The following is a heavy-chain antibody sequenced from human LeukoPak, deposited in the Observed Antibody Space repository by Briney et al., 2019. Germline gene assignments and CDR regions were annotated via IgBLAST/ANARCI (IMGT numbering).Heavy chain of an antibody. D-gene: IGHD2-2*02. J-gene: IGHJ3*01. V-gene: IGHV3-30-3*01. CDR3: ARDGALTYCTGISCYTLSAFDV. CDR2: ISYDGSNK. Sequence: GGSLRLSCAASGFTFSTYAMHWVRQAPGKGLEWVAVISYDGSNKYYADSVKGRFTISRDNSKNTLYLQMNSLRPEDTAVYYCARDGALTYCTGISCYTLSAFDVWGQGTMVTVSA. CDR1: GFTFSTYA.